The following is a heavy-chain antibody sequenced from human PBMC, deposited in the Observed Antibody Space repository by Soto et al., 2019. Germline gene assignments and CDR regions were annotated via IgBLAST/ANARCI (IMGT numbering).Heavy chain of an antibody. J-gene: IGHJ4*02. CDR1: GFTFSTYS. CDR3: ARGRRDY. Sequence: GGSLRLSCKASGFTFSTYSMTWVRQAPGKGLEWVAAIAEDGTVKYYVDSVKGRFTISRDNAKTSVFLQMNSLRVEDTALYYCARGRRDYWGQGALVTVS. CDR2: IAEDGTVK. V-gene: IGHV3-7*03.